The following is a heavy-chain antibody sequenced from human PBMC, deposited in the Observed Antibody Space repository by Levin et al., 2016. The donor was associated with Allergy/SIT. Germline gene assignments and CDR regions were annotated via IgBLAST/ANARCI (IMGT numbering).Heavy chain of an antibody. Sequence: WVRQAPGQGLEWMGWISAYNGNTNYAQKLQGRVTMTTDTSTSTAYMELRSLRSDDTAVYYCARVFRATGWYAWTARYYGMDVWGQGTTVTVSS. CDR2: ISAYNGNT. J-gene: IGHJ6*02. CDR3: ARVFRATGWYAWTARYYGMDV. V-gene: IGHV1-18*01. D-gene: IGHD2-15*01.